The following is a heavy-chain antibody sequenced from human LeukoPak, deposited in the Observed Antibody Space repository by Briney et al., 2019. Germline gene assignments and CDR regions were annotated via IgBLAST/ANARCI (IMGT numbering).Heavy chain of an antibody. CDR1: EFTFSSYC. J-gene: IGHJ4*02. V-gene: IGHV3-23*01. CDR3: EGRVGWELGF. CDR2: ISGNGGST. D-gene: IGHD1-26*01. Sequence: GGSLRLSCAASEFTFSSYCMSWVRQAPGKGLEWVSAISGNGGSTYYADSVKGRFTISRDNSKNTLYLQMNSLRAEDTAVYYCEGRVGWELGFWGQGTLVTVSS.